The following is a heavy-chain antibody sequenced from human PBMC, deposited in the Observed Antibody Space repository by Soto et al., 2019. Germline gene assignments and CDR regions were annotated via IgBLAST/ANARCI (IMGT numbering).Heavy chain of an antibody. CDR1: GYTFTSYA. D-gene: IGHD6-13*01. J-gene: IGHJ4*02. CDR3: AMSPTGYSSSWYDY. CDR2: INAGNGNT. V-gene: IGHV1-3*01. Sequence: ASVKVSCKAFGYTFTSYAIHWVRQAPGQRLEWMGWINAGNGNTKYSQKFQGRVTITADESTSTAYMELSSLRSEDTAVYYCAMSPTGYSSSWYDYWGQGTLVTVSS.